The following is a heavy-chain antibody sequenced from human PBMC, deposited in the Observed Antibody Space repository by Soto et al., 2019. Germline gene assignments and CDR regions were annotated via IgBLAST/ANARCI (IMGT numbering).Heavy chain of an antibody. V-gene: IGHV1-46*04. Sequence: GASVKVSCKASGYTFTSYYMHWVRQAPGQGLEWMGIINPSGGSTSYAQKLQGRVTMTRDTSTSTVYMELSSLRSEDTAVYYCARSQGFLEWLLLDYYYYGMDVWGQGTTVTVSS. CDR1: GYTFTSYY. J-gene: IGHJ6*02. D-gene: IGHD3-3*01. CDR3: ARSQGFLEWLLLDYYYYGMDV. CDR2: INPSGGST.